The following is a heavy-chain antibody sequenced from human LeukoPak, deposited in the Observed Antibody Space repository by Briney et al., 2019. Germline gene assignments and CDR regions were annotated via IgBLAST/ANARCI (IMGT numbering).Heavy chain of an antibody. Sequence: GGSLRLSCAASGFTFSSYSMNWVRQAPGKGLEWVSSISSSSSYIYYADSVKGRFTISRDNAKNSLYLQMNSLRAEDTAVYYCARSITMVRGVINLYYYYMDVWGKGTTVTVSS. D-gene: IGHD3-10*01. V-gene: IGHV3-21*01. CDR1: GFTFSSYS. J-gene: IGHJ6*03. CDR2: ISSSSSYI. CDR3: ARSITMVRGVINLYYYYMDV.